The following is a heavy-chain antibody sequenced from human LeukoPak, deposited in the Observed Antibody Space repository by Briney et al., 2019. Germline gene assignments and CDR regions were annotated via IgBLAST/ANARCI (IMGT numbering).Heavy chain of an antibody. CDR2: INWNGRST. CDR3: ARAVTGELDY. Sequence: GGSLRLSCVASGFTFDDSDMSWVRQVPGKGLEWVSHINWNGRSTDYTDSVRGRFTISRENAKNSLYLQMNSLRAGDTAVYYCARAVTGELDYWGQGTLVTVSS. J-gene: IGHJ4*02. V-gene: IGHV3-20*04. D-gene: IGHD3-10*01. CDR1: GFTFDDSD.